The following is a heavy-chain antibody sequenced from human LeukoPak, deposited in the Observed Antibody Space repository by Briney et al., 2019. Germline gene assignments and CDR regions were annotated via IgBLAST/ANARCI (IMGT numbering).Heavy chain of an antibody. CDR3: ARANRPFHTSGWYKDY. J-gene: IGHJ4*02. CDR2: ISYDGSGQ. V-gene: IGHV3-30-3*01. Sequence: LSLTCTVSGGSISSSSYYWGWIRQAPGKGLEWVALISYDGSGQYYTESVKGRFTISRDNSKNTLYLQVNSLRVEDTAVYYCARANRPFHTSGWYKDYWGQGTLVTVSS. D-gene: IGHD6-19*01. CDR1: GGSISSSS.